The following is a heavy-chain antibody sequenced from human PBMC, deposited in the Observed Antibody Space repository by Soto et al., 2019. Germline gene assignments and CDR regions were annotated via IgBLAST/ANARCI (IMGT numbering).Heavy chain of an antibody. CDR3: ARKAMGAPVDQ. D-gene: IGHD5-18*01. Sequence: QVQLVQSGAEVKKPVASVKVSCKASGFTFITYGFTWVRQAPGQGLEWMGWISAYNGDAHYAQKVQGRVTMTTDTSTSTAYMELRSLTSDDTAVYYCARKAMGAPVDQWGQGTLVIVSS. CDR1: GFTFITYG. CDR2: ISAYNGDA. J-gene: IGHJ4*02. V-gene: IGHV1-18*01.